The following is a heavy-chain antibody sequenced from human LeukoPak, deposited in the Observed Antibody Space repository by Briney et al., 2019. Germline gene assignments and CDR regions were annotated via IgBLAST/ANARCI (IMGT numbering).Heavy chain of an antibody. D-gene: IGHD3-10*01. V-gene: IGHV4-59*01. CDR3: ARVPGGWFGELLFDY. CDR2: IYYSGST. Sequence: LSETLSLTCTVSGVSISSYYWGWIRQPPGKGLEWIGYIYYSGSTNYNPSLKSRVTISVDTSKNQFSLKLSSVTAADTAVYYCARVPGGWFGELLFDYWGQGTLVTVSS. J-gene: IGHJ4*02. CDR1: GVSISSYY.